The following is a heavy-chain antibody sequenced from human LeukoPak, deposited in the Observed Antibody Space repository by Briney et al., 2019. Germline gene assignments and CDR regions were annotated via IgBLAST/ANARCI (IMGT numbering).Heavy chain of an antibody. CDR3: ARQPQYYYDSSAYWNY. V-gene: IGHV3-7*03. CDR1: GFMFSSNW. D-gene: IGHD3-22*01. Sequence: GGSLRLSCAASGFMFSSNWMSWVRLAPGKGLEWVANIKEDGTETYYVDSVKGRFTISRDNSKNTLYLQMNSLRAEDTAVYYCARQPQYYYDSSAYWNYWGQGTLVTVSS. CDR2: IKEDGTET. J-gene: IGHJ4*02.